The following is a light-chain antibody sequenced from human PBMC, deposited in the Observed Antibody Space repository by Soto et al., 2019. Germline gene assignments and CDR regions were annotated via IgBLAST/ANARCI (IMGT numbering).Light chain of an antibody. CDR1: QSVNRN. Sequence: EIVMTQSPANLSVSPGERATLSCRASQSVNRNLAWYQQKPGQAPRLLIYAASTRATGIPARFSGSGSETEFTLTISSLQSEDFAIYYCQQYNNWWTFGQGTKVEI. V-gene: IGKV3-15*01. CDR2: AAS. CDR3: QQYNNWWT. J-gene: IGKJ1*01.